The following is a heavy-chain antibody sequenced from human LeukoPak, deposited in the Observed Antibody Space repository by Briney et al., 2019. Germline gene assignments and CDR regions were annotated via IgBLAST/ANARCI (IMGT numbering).Heavy chain of an antibody. J-gene: IGHJ4*02. Sequence: SGGSLRLSCAASGFTFSSYAMHWVRQAPGKGLEWVAVIWYDGSNTYYADSVKGRFTISRDNSKNTLNLQMNSLRAEDTAVYYCARELRLGSSWSYFDYWGQGTLVTVSS. CDR2: IWYDGSNT. CDR3: ARELRLGSSWSYFDY. V-gene: IGHV3-33*01. D-gene: IGHD6-13*01. CDR1: GFTFSSYA.